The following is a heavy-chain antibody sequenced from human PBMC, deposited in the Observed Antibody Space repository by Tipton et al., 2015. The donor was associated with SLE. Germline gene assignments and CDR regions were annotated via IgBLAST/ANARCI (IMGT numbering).Heavy chain of an antibody. CDR1: GGSISSHY. J-gene: IGHJ4*02. Sequence: TLSLTCTVSGGSISSHYWSWIRQPPGKGLEWIGYIYYSGRTNYNPSLKSRVTISVDTSKNQFSLKLSSVTAADTAVYYCARGQTGYSSTWYFDSWGQGTLVTVSS. V-gene: IGHV4-59*11. CDR2: IYYSGRT. CDR3: ARGQTGYSSTWYFDS. D-gene: IGHD6-13*01.